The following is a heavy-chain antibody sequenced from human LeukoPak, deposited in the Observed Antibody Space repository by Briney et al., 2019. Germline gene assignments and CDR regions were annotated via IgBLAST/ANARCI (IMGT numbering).Heavy chain of an antibody. D-gene: IGHD1-26*01. J-gene: IGHJ4*02. V-gene: IGHV3-48*01. CDR2: ISSSSSTI. Sequence: GGSLRLSCAASGFTFSSYSMNWVRQAPGKGLEWVSYISSSSSTIYYADSVKGRFTISRDNAKNSLYLQMNSLRAEDTAVYYCARVYVVGATTGGDYWGQGTLVTVSS. CDR3: ARVYVVGATTGGDY. CDR1: GFTFSSYS.